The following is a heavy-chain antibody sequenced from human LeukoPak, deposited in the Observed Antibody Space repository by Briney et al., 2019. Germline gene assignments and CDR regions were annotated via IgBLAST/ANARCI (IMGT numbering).Heavy chain of an antibody. J-gene: IGHJ5*02. CDR1: GGTFSSYA. CDR3: ARESSYCSGGSCFSSGFDP. Sequence: GASVKVSCKASGGTFSSYAISWVRQAPGQGLEWMGWVNPNSGDTGYAQKFQGRVTITRNTTINTAYMELTSLTSDDAAVYYCARESSYCSGGSCFSSGFDPWGQGSLVTVSS. CDR2: VNPNSGDT. V-gene: IGHV1-8*03. D-gene: IGHD2-15*01.